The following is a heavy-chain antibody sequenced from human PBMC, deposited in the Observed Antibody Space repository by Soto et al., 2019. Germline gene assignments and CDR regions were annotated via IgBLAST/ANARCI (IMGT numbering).Heavy chain of an antibody. D-gene: IGHD6-19*01. Sequence: GASVKVSCKASGGTFSSYTISWVRQAPGQGLEWMGRIIPILGIANYAQKFQGRVTITADKSTSTAYMELSSLRSEDTAVYYCARDYDQWLAGDYWGQGILVTVSS. V-gene: IGHV1-69*04. CDR1: GGTFSSYT. CDR2: IIPILGIA. CDR3: ARDYDQWLAGDY. J-gene: IGHJ4*02.